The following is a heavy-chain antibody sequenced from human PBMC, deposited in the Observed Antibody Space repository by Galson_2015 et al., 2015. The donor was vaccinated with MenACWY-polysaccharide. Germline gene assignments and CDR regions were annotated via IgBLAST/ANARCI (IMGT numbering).Heavy chain of an antibody. D-gene: IGHD2-2*01. CDR3: ARERKGYCSSTSCRDLAYYYYYMDV. V-gene: IGHV4-59*12. Sequence: SETLSLTCTVSGGSISSYYWSWIRQPPGKGLEWIGYIYYSGSTNYNPSLKSRVTISVDRSKNQFSLKLSSVTAADTAVYYCARERKGYCSSTSCRDLAYYYYYMDVWGKGTTVTVSS. CDR2: IYYSGST. J-gene: IGHJ6*03. CDR1: GGSISSYY.